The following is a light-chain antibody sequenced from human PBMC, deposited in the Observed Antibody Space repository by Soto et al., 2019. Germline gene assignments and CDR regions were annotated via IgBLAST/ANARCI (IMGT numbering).Light chain of an antibody. Sequence: DIQMTQSPSSLSVSIGDRVTITCRSSQSISVYINWYQKKSGTPPKLLMYAASNLQSGVPSRFSGRGSGTDFTLTISSLQPEDFASYYCQQTYRFPYTFGQGTKVEI. CDR3: QQTYRFPYT. CDR2: AAS. CDR1: QSISVY. V-gene: IGKV1-39*01. J-gene: IGKJ2*01.